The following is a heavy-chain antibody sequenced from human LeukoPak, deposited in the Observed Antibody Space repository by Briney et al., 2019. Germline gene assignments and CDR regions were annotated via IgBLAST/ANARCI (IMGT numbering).Heavy chain of an antibody. CDR2: ISGSGGST. V-gene: IGHV3-23*01. CDR1: GFTFSSYA. CDR3: ANILGYCSGGSCYSANFDY. D-gene: IGHD2-15*01. Sequence: GGSLRLSCAASGFTFSSYAMSWVRQAPGKGLEWVSAISGSGGSTYYADSVKGRFTISRDNSKNTLYLQMNSLRAEDTAVYYCANILGYCSGGSCYSANFDYWGQGTPVTVSS. J-gene: IGHJ4*02.